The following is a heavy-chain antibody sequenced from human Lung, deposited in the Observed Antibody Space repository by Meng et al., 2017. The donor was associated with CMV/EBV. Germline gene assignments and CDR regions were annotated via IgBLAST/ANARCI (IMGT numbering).Heavy chain of an antibody. Sequence: ASXXVSXKASGYTFIGYYVHWVRQAPGQGLEWMGWIDPKSGDTISAQKFQGRVTMTGDTSITTAYMELSSLRSDDTAVYFCAREQAGDYGSGQDALDIWGQGTMVTVSS. J-gene: IGHJ3*02. CDR2: IDPKSGDT. V-gene: IGHV1-2*02. D-gene: IGHD3-10*01. CDR1: GYTFIGYY. CDR3: AREQAGDYGSGQDALDI.